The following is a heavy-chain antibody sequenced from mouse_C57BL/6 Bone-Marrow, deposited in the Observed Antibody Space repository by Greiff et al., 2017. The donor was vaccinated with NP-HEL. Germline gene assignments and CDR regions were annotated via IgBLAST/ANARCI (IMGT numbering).Heavy chain of an antibody. Sequence: ESGPGLVKPSQSLSLTCSVTGYSITSGYYCNWIRPFPGNKLEWMGYISYDGSNNYNPSLKNRNSITRDTSKNQFFLKLNSVTTEDTATYYCAREEDLLWLRRGYYFDYWGQGTTLTVSS. D-gene: IGHD2-2*01. V-gene: IGHV3-6*01. J-gene: IGHJ2*01. CDR2: ISYDGSN. CDR3: AREEDLLWLRRGYYFDY. CDR1: GYSITSGYY.